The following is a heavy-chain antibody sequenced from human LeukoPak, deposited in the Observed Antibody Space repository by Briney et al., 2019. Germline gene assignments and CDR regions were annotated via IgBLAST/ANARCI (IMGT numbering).Heavy chain of an antibody. D-gene: IGHD3-22*01. V-gene: IGHV1-69*05. CDR1: GGTFSSYA. CDR2: IIPIFGTA. J-gene: IGHJ4*01. CDR3: ARDSSGYTRPDY. Sequence: SVKVSCKASGGTFSSYAISWARQAPGQGLEWMGGIIPIFGTANYAQKFQGRVTITTDESTTTAYMELSSLRSEDTAVYYCARDSSGYTRPDYWGHGTLVTVSS.